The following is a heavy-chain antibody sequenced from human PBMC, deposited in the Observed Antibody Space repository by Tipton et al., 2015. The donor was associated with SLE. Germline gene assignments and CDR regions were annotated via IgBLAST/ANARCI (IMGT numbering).Heavy chain of an antibody. CDR1: GGSFSGYY. CDR3: ARALNPLRVSP. Sequence: TLSLTCAVYGGSFSGYYWSWIRQPPGKGLEWIGEINHSGSTYYNPSLKSRVTISVDTSKNQFSLKLSSVTAADTAVYYCARALNPLRVSPWGQGTLVTVSS. CDR2: INHSGST. D-gene: IGHD4-23*01. V-gene: IGHV4-34*01. J-gene: IGHJ5*02.